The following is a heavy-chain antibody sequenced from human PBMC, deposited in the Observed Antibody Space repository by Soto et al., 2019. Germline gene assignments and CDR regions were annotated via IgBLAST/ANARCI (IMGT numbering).Heavy chain of an antibody. CDR1: CGSISSSSYY. V-gene: IGHV4-39*02. CDR2: VYYTGTT. Sequence: SETLSLTCNVSCGSISSSSYYWGWIRQPPGKGLEWIGSVYYTGTTYYNPSLKSRVTISVDTSKNHFSLKLSSVTAADTAVYYCARVKDYYDSSGYHNWFDPWGQGNLVTGSS. J-gene: IGHJ5*02. D-gene: IGHD3-22*01. CDR3: ARVKDYYDSSGYHNWFDP.